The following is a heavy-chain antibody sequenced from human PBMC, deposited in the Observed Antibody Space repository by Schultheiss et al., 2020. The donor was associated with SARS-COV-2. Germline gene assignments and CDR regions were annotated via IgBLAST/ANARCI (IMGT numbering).Heavy chain of an antibody. D-gene: IGHD3-10*01. J-gene: IGHJ4*02. CDR1: GGSISSYY. CDR3: ARGDYYGWV. Sequence: SETLSLTCTVSGGSISSYYWSWIRQPPGKGLEWIGEINHSGSTNYNPSLKSRVTISVDTSKNQFSLKLSSVTAADTAVYYCARGDYYGWVWGQGTLVTVSS. V-gene: IGHV4-34*01. CDR2: INHSGST.